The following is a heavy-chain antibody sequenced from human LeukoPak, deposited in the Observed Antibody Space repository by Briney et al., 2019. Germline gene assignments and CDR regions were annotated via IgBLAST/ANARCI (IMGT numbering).Heavy chain of an antibody. J-gene: IGHJ4*02. CDR3: AIDVAFMPDY. Sequence: GGSLRLSCAASGFIFSTYSMNWVRQAPGKGLEWVSCITSSSNYIYYADSVKGRFTISRDHAQNSLYLQMNSVRAAETAVYYSAIDVAFMPDYWGLGTLGTVSS. D-gene: IGHD2-2*01. V-gene: IGHV3-21*01. CDR2: ITSSSNYI. CDR1: GFIFSTYS.